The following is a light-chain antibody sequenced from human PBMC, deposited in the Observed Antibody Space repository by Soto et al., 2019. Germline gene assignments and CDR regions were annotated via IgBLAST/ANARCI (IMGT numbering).Light chain of an antibody. Sequence: EIIMTQSPATLSVSPGERATLSCRASQSVSSNLAWYRQRPGQAPRLLIYGTSTRATGIPDRFSGSGSGTEFNLNISSLQSEDFAVYYCQQYDSWPPLFTFGPGTKVDLK. V-gene: IGKV3-15*01. CDR1: QSVSSN. J-gene: IGKJ3*01. CDR3: QQYDSWPPLFT. CDR2: GTS.